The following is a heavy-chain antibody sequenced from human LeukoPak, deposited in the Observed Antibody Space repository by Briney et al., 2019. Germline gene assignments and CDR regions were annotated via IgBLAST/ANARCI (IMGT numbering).Heavy chain of an antibody. CDR2: IYYSGST. V-gene: IGHV4-31*03. Sequence: SQTLSLTCTVSGGSISSGGYYRSWIRQHPGKGLEWIGYIYYSGSTYYNPSLKSRVTISVDTSKNQFSLKLSSVTAADTAVYYCARAPRNYYDSSGLIHRTLAFDPWGQGTLVTVSS. CDR1: GGSISSGGYY. CDR3: ARAPRNYYDSSGLIHRTLAFDP. D-gene: IGHD3-22*01. J-gene: IGHJ5*02.